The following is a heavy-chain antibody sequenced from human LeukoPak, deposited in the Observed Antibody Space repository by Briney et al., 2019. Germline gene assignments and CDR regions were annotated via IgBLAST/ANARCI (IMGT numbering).Heavy chain of an antibody. CDR1: GGSISSYH. CDR3: ARGYDFWSGYYTGYFDY. D-gene: IGHD3-3*01. J-gene: IGHJ4*02. V-gene: IGHV4-59*01. Sequence: SETQSLTCTVSGGSISSYHWSWIRQPPGKGLEWIGYIYYSGSTNYNPSLKSRVTISVDTSKNQFSLKLSSVTAADTAVYYCARGYDFWSGYYTGYFDYWGQGTLVTVSS. CDR2: IYYSGST.